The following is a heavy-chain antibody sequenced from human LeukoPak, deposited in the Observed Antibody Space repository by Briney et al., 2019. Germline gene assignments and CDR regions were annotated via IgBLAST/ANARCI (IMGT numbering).Heavy chain of an antibody. CDR1: GGSISRGGYS. V-gene: IGHV4-30-4*07. Sequence: PSQTLSLTCAVSGGSISRGGYSWSWIRQPPGKGLEWIGYIYYSGSTDYNPSLKSRVTVSVDTSKKNFSLKLSSVTAADTAVYYCARFSPYSNSGEDAFDIWGQGTMVTVSS. J-gene: IGHJ3*02. CDR3: ARFSPYSNSGEDAFDI. CDR2: IYYSGST. D-gene: IGHD6-13*01.